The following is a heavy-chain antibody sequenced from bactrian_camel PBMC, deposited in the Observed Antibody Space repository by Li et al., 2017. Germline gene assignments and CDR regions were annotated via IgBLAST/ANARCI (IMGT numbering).Heavy chain of an antibody. CDR1: GATFTKRN. V-gene: IGHV3S53*01. CDR3: AASGTWFLGPGGY. Sequence: HVQLVESGGGSVQAGGSLRLSCTVFGATFTKRNMGWFRVTPDEEREGVAAISVDGIATYADSVKGRFTIPRDNAKNRLYLQMNSLKTEDTAVYYCAASGTWFLGPGGYWGQGTQVTVS. CDR2: ISVDGIA. D-gene: IGHD2*01. J-gene: IGHJ6*01.